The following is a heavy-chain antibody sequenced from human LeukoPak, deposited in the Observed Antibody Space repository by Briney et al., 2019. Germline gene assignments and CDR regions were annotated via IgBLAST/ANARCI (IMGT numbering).Heavy chain of an antibody. CDR3: ARQLGTVFDY. J-gene: IGHJ4*02. Sequence: PSETLSLTCTVSGGSISGGSYYWSWIRQPPGKGLEWIGYIYYSGSTNYNPSLKSRVTISVDTSKNQFSLKLSSVTAADTAVYYCARQLGTVFDYWGQGTLVTVSS. D-gene: IGHD7-27*01. V-gene: IGHV4-61*01. CDR1: GGSISGGSYY. CDR2: IYYSGST.